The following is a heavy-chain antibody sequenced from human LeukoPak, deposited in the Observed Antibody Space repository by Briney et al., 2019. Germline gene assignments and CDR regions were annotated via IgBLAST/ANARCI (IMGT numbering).Heavy chain of an antibody. CDR2: ITWNSGDI. V-gene: IGHV3-9*01. Sequence: GGSLRLSCAASGFSFDDYAMHWVRQAPGKGLEWVSGITWNSGDIDYADSVKGRFTISRDNAKNSLYLQMNSLRAEDTALYYCAKDRTGDYGSALGYWGQGTLVTVSS. J-gene: IGHJ4*02. CDR3: AKDRTGDYGSALGY. CDR1: GFSFDDYA. D-gene: IGHD4-17*01.